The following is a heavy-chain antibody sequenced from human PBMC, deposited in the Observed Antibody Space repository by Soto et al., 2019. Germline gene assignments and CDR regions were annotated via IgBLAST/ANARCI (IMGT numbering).Heavy chain of an antibody. CDR1: GGSFSGYY. CDR2: INHSGST. J-gene: IGHJ2*01. Sequence: QVQLQQWGAGLLKPSETLSLTCAVYGGSFSGYYWSWIRQPPGKGLEWIGEINHSGSTNYNPSLKSRVTISVDTSKNQFSLKLSSVTAADTAVYYCARTDVITDYYDSSGPIGYFDLWGRGTLVTVSS. V-gene: IGHV4-34*01. CDR3: ARTDVITDYYDSSGPIGYFDL. D-gene: IGHD3-22*01.